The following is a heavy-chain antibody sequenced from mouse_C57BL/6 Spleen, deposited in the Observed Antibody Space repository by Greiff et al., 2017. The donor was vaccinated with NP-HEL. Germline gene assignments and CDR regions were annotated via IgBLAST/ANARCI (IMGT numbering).Heavy chain of an antibody. D-gene: IGHD1-1*01. CDR2: IYPGDGDT. CDR3: AREENYYYGSSYWAY. CDR1: GYAFSSSW. Sequence: VQLQQSGPELVKPGASVKISCKASGYAFSSSWMNWVKQRPGKGLEWIGRIYPGDGDTNYNGKFKGKATLTADKSSSTAYMQLSSLTSEDSAVYFCAREENYYYGSSYWAYWGQGTLVTVSA. V-gene: IGHV1-82*01. J-gene: IGHJ3*01.